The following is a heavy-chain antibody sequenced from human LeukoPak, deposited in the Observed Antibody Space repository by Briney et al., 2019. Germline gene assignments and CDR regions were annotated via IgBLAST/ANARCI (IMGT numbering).Heavy chain of an antibody. D-gene: IGHD4-11*01. CDR2: ISTSTGDT. J-gene: IGHJ4*02. V-gene: IGHV1-18*01. Sequence: GESLKISCKTSGYSFILYGISWVRQAPGQGPEWMGWISTSTGDTKYTQKFQGRVTLTTDTSTSTAYMELSSLRSDDTAVYYCARDDNYGIFVNVDYWGQGTLVTVSS. CDR1: GYSFILYG. CDR3: ARDDNYGIFVNVDY.